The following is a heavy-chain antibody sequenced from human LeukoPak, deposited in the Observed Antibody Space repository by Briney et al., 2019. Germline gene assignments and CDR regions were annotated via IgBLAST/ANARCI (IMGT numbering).Heavy chain of an antibody. Sequence: PGRSLRLSCAASGFTFSSYAMHWVRQAPGKGLEWVAVISYDGSNKYYADSVKGRFTISRDNSKNTLYLQMISLRAEDTAVYYCARSPTTYCSGTSCYFDYWGQGALVTVSS. D-gene: IGHD2-2*01. J-gene: IGHJ4*02. CDR2: ISYDGSNK. CDR1: GFTFSSYA. V-gene: IGHV3-30*04. CDR3: ARSPTTYCSGTSCYFDY.